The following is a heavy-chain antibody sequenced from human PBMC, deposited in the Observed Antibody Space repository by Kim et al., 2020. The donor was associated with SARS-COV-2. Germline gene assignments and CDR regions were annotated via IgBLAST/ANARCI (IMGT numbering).Heavy chain of an antibody. CDR3: TRDGSERPPNDY. CDR1: GFSFGDYA. J-gene: IGHJ4*02. Sequence: GGFLRLSCTASGFSFGDYAMSWVRQAPGKGLEWVGFIRRKDYGGTTEYAASVKGRFTISRDDSKSIAYLQMNSLKTEDTAMYYCTRDGSERPPNDYWGQGTLVTVSS. D-gene: IGHD3-10*01. CDR2: IRRKDYGGTT. V-gene: IGHV3-49*04.